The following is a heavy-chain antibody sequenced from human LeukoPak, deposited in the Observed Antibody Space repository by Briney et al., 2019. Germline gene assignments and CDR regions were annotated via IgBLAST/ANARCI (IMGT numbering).Heavy chain of an antibody. Sequence: SETLSLTCTVSGGSISSYYWSWIRQPPGKGLEWIGYIYYSGSTNYNPSLKSRVTISVDTSKNQFSLKLSSVTAADTAVYYCARVGRYCSSTSCSYYSDYWGQGTLVTVSS. J-gene: IGHJ4*02. CDR3: ARVGRYCSSTSCSYYSDY. V-gene: IGHV4-59*01. CDR2: IYYSGST. CDR1: GGSISSYY. D-gene: IGHD2-2*01.